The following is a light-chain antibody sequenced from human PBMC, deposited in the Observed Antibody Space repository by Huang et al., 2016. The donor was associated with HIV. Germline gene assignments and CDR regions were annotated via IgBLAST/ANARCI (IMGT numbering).Light chain of an antibody. J-gene: IGKJ3*01. CDR3: MQGSHWPPT. CDR1: ESIVYSDGNTY. V-gene: IGKV2-30*01. CDR2: RVS. Sequence: DVVMTQSPLSLPVTLGQPASISCRSSESIVYSDGNTYLNWFQQRQGESPRLLIYRVSIRDSGVPDRCSGSGSGTNFTLKSSRVDAEDVGIYYCMQGSHWPPTFGPGTKVDFK.